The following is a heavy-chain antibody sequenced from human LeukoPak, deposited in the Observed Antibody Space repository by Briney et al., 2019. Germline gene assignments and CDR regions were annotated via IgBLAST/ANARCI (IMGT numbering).Heavy chain of an antibody. CDR1: GYSISSGYY. V-gene: IGHV4-38-2*01. CDR2: IYHSGST. J-gene: IGHJ4*02. CDR3: ARLKSSSWRFDY. D-gene: IGHD6-13*01. Sequence: SETLSLTCAVSGYSISSGYYWGWIRPPPGKGLEWIGSIYHSGSTYYNPSLKSRVTISVDTSKNQFSLKLSSVTAADTAVYYCARLKSSSWRFDYWGQGTLVTVSS.